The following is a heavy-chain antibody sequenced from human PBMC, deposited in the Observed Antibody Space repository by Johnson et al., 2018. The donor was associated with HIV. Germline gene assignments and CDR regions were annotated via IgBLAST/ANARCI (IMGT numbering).Heavy chain of an antibody. V-gene: IGHV3-11*04. Sequence: QVQLVESGGGVVQPGRSLRLSCAASGFTFSDYYMSWIRQAPGKGLEWVSYISSSGSTIYYADSVKGRFTISRDNAKNSLYLQMNSLRADDTAVYYCARDRGSYYVDAFDIWGQGTMVTVSS. J-gene: IGHJ3*02. CDR1: GFTFSDYY. CDR2: ISSSGSTI. CDR3: ARDRGSYYVDAFDI. D-gene: IGHD1-26*01.